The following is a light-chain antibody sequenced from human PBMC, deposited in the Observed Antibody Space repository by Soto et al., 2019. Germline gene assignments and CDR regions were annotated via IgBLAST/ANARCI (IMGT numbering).Light chain of an antibody. CDR1: QSVSSD. Sequence: EIVMTQSPATLSVSPGERATVSCRASQSVSSDLAWYQQRPGQAPSLLIYGASTRATGIPARFSGSGSGTEFTLTICSLQSEDVAVYYCQQYNKWPPRFTFGPGTKVEIK. J-gene: IGKJ3*01. CDR2: GAS. CDR3: QQYNKWPPRFT. V-gene: IGKV3-15*01.